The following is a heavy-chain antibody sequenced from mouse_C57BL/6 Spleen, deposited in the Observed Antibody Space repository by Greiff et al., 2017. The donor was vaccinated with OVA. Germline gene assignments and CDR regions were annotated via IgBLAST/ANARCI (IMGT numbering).Heavy chain of an antibody. CDR3: ASYYYGSSYEDAMDY. V-gene: IGHV1-42*01. CDR2: INPSTGGT. Sequence: VQLQQSGPELVKPGASVKISCKASGYSFTGYYMNWVKHSPEKSLEWIGEINPSTGGTTYNQKFKAKATLTVDKSSSTAYMQLKSLTSEDSAVYYCASYYYGSSYEDAMDYWGQGTSVTVSS. J-gene: IGHJ4*01. D-gene: IGHD1-1*01. CDR1: GYSFTGYY.